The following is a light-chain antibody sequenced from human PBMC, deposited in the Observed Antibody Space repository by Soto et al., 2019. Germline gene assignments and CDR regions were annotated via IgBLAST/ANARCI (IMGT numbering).Light chain of an antibody. Sequence: QSVLTQSPSASASPGASVKLTCTLSSGHNIYAIAWHQQQPENGPRYLMKVNTDGSHSKGDGIPDRFSGSSSGAERYLIISSLQSEDEADYYCQTWGTGIHVVFGGGTKLTVL. CDR1: SGHNIYA. CDR2: VNTDGSH. J-gene: IGLJ2*01. V-gene: IGLV4-69*01. CDR3: QTWGTGIHVV.